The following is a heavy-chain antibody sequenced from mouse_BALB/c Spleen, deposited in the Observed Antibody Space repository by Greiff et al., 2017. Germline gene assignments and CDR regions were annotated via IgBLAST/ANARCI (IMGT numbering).Heavy chain of an antibody. V-gene: IGHV10-3*03. CDR3: VRDSYRYDHLWFAY. D-gene: IGHD2-14*01. J-gene: IGHJ3*01. Sequence: EVQRVESGGGLVQPKGSLKLSCAASGFTFNTYAMHWVCQAPGKGLEWVARIRSKSNNYATYYADSVKDRFTISRDDSQSMLYLQMNNLKTEDTAMYYCVRDSYRYDHLWFAYWGQGTLVTVSA. CDR1: GFTFNTYA. CDR2: IRSKSNNYAT.